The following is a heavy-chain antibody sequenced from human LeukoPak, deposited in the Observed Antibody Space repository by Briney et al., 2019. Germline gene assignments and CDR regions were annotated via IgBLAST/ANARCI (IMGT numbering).Heavy chain of an antibody. CDR3: ARGDYYDSSGYPAFDI. Sequence: SETLSLTCTVSGGSISSSSYYWGWIRQPPGKGLEWIGYIYYSGSTYYNPSLKSRVTISVDTSKNQFSLKLSSVTAADTAVYYCARGDYYDSSGYPAFDIWGQGTMVTVSS. D-gene: IGHD3-22*01. CDR1: GGSISSSSYY. J-gene: IGHJ3*02. CDR2: IYYSGST. V-gene: IGHV4-61*05.